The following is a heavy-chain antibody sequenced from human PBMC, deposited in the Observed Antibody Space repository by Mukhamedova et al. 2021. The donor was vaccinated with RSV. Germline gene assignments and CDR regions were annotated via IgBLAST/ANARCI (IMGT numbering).Heavy chain of an antibody. D-gene: IGHD6-13*01. Sequence: AEYMGGRFTISRDNSKNTLYLQMYSLRAEDTAVYYCARASGYSSSWASFDYWGQGTLVTVSS. CDR3: ARASGYSSSWASFDY. V-gene: IGHV3-30*01. J-gene: IGHJ4*02.